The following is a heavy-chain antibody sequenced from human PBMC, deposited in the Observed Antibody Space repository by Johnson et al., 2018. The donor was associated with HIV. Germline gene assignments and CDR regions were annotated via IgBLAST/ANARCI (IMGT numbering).Heavy chain of an antibody. CDR1: GFIFSDYY. CDR2: IRSSGRTI. CDR3: AKARGSSYDSSGSLGAAFDI. J-gene: IGHJ3*02. Sequence: QVQLVESGGGVVQPGGSLRLSCAASGFIFSDYYMTWIRQATGKGLESISYIRSSGRTIYYADSVKGRFTISRDNSKNTLYLQMNSLRAEDTAVYYCAKARGSSYDSSGSLGAAFDIWGQVTMVTVSS. V-gene: IGHV3-11*04. D-gene: IGHD3-22*01.